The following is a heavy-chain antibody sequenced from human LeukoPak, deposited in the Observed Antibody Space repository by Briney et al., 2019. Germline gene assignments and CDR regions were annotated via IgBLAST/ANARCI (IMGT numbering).Heavy chain of an antibody. D-gene: IGHD1-14*01. CDR3: AGMRITTPTVRTLDY. J-gene: IGHJ4*02. CDR2: IYYSGST. CDR1: GGSISSSSYY. V-gene: IGHV4-39*07. Sequence: SETLSLTCTVSGGSISSSSYYWGWIRQPPGKGLEWIGSIYYSGSTNYNPSLKSRVTISVDTSKNQFSLKLSSVTAADTAVYYCAGMRITTPTVRTLDYWGQGTLVTVSS.